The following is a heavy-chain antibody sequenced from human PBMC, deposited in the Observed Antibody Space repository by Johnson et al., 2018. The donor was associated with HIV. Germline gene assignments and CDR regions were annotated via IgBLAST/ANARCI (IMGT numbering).Heavy chain of an antibody. Sequence: VQLVESGGGLVQPGGSLRLSCAASGFTSSSYAMSWVRQAPGKGLEWLAVISSDGSNKYYADSVTGRFTISRDNSKNTLYLQMNSLRAEDTAVYYCASFAAAGDAFDIWGQGTMVTVSS. CDR3: ASFAAAGDAFDI. V-gene: IGHV3-30-3*01. D-gene: IGHD6-13*01. CDR1: GFTSSSYA. CDR2: ISSDGSNK. J-gene: IGHJ3*02.